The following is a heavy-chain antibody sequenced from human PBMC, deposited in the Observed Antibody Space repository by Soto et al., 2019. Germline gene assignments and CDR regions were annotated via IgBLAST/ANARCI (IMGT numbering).Heavy chain of an antibody. J-gene: IGHJ6*03. D-gene: IGHD3-10*01. CDR3: ARMANDYYGSGSYYSNNYYYYYMDV. V-gene: IGHV4-59*01. Sequence: SETLSLTCTVSGGSISSYYWSWIRQPPGKGLEWIGYIYYSGSTNYNPSLKSRVTISVDTSKNQFSLELSSVTAADTAVYYCARMANDYYGSGSYYSNNYYYYYMDVWGKGTTVTVSS. CDR1: GGSISSYY. CDR2: IYYSGST.